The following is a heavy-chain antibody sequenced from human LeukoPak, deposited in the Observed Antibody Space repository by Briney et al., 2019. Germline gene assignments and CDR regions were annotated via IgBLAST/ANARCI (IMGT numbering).Heavy chain of an antibody. V-gene: IGHV3-20*04. CDR2: INWNGGST. CDR1: GFTFDDYG. D-gene: IGHD3-10*01. J-gene: IGHJ6*03. CDR3: ARVRGMVRGVWNYYYMDV. Sequence: GGSLRLSCAASGFTFDDYGMSWVRQAPGKGLEWVSGINWNGGSTGYADSVKGRFTISRDNAKNSLYLQMNSLRAEDTALYYCARVRGMVRGVWNYYYMDVWGKGTTVTVSS.